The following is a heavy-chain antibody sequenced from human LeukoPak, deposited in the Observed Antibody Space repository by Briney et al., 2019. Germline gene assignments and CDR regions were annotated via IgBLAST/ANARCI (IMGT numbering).Heavy chain of an antibody. CDR1: GGSISSYY. CDR2: IYYSGST. D-gene: IGHD2-15*01. V-gene: IGHV4-59*08. J-gene: IGHJ4*02. Sequence: KPSETLSLTCTVSGGSISSYYWSWIRQPPGKGLEWIGYIYYSGSTYYNPSLKSRVTISVDTSKNQFSLKLSSVTAADTAVYYCARVVVVVAATPGFDYWGQGTLVTVSS. CDR3: ARVVVVVAATPGFDY.